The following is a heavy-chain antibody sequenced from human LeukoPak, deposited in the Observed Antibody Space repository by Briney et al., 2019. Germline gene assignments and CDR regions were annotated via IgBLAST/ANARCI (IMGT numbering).Heavy chain of an antibody. J-gene: IGHJ4*02. Sequence: PGGSRRLSCAASGFTFSTYGMHWVRQAPGKALEYVSAISSDGGDTYYANSVKGRFTISRDNSKNTLYLQMGSLRAEDMAVYYCGRAIHSSGYPPVDYWGQGTLVTVSS. CDR2: ISSDGGDT. CDR1: GFTFSTYG. D-gene: IGHD3-22*01. V-gene: IGHV3-64*01. CDR3: GRAIHSSGYPPVDY.